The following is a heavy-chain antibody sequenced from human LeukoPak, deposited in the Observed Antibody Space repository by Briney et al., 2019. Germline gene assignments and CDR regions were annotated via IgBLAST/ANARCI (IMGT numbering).Heavy chain of an antibody. CDR3: ARMGSDY. CDR2: IHHSGYT. D-gene: IGHD3-16*01. V-gene: IGHV4-38-2*01. CDR1: GDAISSGNY. J-gene: IGHJ4*02. Sequence: SETLSLTCVVSGDAISSGNYWGWIRQRPEKGLEWIGNIHHSGYTSYNPSLKSRVTISVDTSKNQFSLKMKSVTAADTAVYYCARMGSDYWGQGTLVTVSS.